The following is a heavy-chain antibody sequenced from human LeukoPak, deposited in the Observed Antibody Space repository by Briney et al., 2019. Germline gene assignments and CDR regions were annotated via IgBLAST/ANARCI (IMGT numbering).Heavy chain of an antibody. Sequence: SETLSLTCTVSGGSISSYYWGWIRQPAGKGLEWIGRIYTSGSTNYNPSLKSRVTISVDTSKNQFSLKLSSVTAADTAVYYCARGGYSGYDRRYYYYMDVWGKGTTVTVSS. CDR2: IYTSGST. CDR1: GGSISSYY. J-gene: IGHJ6*03. D-gene: IGHD5-12*01. V-gene: IGHV4-4*07. CDR3: ARGGYSGYDRRYYYYMDV.